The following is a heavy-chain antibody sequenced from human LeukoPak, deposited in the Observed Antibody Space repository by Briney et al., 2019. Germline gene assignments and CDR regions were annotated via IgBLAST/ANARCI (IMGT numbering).Heavy chain of an antibody. D-gene: IGHD3-10*01. CDR3: ARDSMVRGGLDY. CDR2: ISYDGSNK. V-gene: IGHV3-30*03. CDR1: GFTFSSYG. J-gene: IGHJ4*02. Sequence: GGSLRLSCAASGFTFSSYGMHWVRQAPGKGLEWVAVISYDGSNKYYADSVKGRFTISRDNSKNTLYLQMNSLRAEDTAVYYCARDSMVRGGLDYWGQGTLVTVSS.